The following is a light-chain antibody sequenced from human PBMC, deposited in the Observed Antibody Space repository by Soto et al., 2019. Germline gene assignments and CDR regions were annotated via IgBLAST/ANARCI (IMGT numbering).Light chain of an antibody. CDR3: QQSPASNT. Sequence: DIQMTQSPSSLSASVGDRVTITCRASQNVKTYLNWYQQKPGKAPKLLIYAASSLQSGVPPRFSGSGSGTDFPLTITNLQPEDFATYYCQQSPASNTFGQGTKLEIK. V-gene: IGKV1-39*01. CDR2: AAS. CDR1: QNVKTY. J-gene: IGKJ2*01.